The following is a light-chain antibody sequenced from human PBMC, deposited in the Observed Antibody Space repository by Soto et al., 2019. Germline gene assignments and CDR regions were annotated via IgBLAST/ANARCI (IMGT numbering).Light chain of an antibody. V-gene: IGLV2-14*01. CDR1: SSDVGGYNY. Sequence: QSALTQPASVSGSPGQSITISCTGTSSDVGGYNYVSWYQQHPGKAPKLMVYDVSNRPSGVSNRISGSKSGNTASLTIFGLQAEDEADYYCSSYTSSSTLYVFGTGTKVTVL. J-gene: IGLJ1*01. CDR2: DVS. CDR3: SSYTSSSTLYV.